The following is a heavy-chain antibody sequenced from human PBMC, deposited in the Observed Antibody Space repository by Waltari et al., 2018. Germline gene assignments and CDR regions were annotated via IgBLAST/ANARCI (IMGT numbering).Heavy chain of an antibody. CDR3: ARDFSSSWYYFDY. CDR1: GFPVRSNS. J-gene: IGHJ4*02. CDR2: IYSGGST. V-gene: IGHV3-66*02. D-gene: IGHD6-13*01. Sequence: EVQLVESGGGLVQPGGSLRLSCAASGFPVRSNSMSWVRQAPGKGLEWVSVIYSGGSTYYADSVKGRFTISRDNSKNTLYLQMNSLRAEDTAVYYCARDFSSSWYYFDYWGQGTLVTVSS.